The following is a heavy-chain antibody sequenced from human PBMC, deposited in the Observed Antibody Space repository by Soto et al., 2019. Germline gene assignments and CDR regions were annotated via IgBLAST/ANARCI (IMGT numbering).Heavy chain of an antibody. D-gene: IGHD3-22*01. CDR2: IKSQTDGGTT. J-gene: IGHJ4*02. CDR1: AFTFNDAW. Sequence: EVQLVESGGGLVKPGGSLRLSCAASAFTFNDAWMSWVRQTPGKGLEWVGRIKSQTDGGTTDYAAPVKGRFTISRDDSKNTLYLQLNSLKTEDTAVYYCTIDWAPYDNSGPYPLHWGQGTLVTVSS. CDR3: TIDWAPYDNSGPYPLH. V-gene: IGHV3-15*01.